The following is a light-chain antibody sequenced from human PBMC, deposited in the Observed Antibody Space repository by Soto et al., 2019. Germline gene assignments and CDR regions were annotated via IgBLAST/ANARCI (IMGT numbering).Light chain of an antibody. J-gene: IGKJ5*01. CDR1: QSVSSY. V-gene: IGKV3-11*01. CDR3: QHRSEWPVS. Sequence: ENGLTQSPGTLSLTPGERATLSCRASQSVSSYLAWYQQKPGQAPRLLISDASNRATGIPARFSGSGSGTDFTLTISSLEPEDFAVYYCQHRSEWPVSFGQGTRLEIK. CDR2: DAS.